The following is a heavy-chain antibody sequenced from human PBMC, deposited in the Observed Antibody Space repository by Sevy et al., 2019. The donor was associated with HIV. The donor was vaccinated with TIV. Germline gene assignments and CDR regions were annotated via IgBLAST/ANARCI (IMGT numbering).Heavy chain of an antibody. CDR3: ARGRAYSGYDNYYYYMDV. CDR1: GGTFSSYA. CDR2: IIPIFGTA. D-gene: IGHD5-12*01. Sequence: ASVKVSCKASGGTFSSYAISWVRQAPGQGLEWMGGIIPIFGTANYAQKFQGRVTITAGKSTSTAYMELSSLRSEDTAVYYCARGRAYSGYDNYYYYMDVWGKGTTVTVSS. V-gene: IGHV1-69*06. J-gene: IGHJ6*03.